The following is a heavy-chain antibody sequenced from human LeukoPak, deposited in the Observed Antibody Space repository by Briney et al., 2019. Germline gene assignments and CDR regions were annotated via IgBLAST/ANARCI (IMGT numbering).Heavy chain of an antibody. D-gene: IGHD5-12*01. V-gene: IGHV4-61*02. J-gene: IGHJ4*02. CDR1: GGSISSGSYY. CDR3: ATENLRRATMASGGGYFDY. Sequence: PSETLSLTCTVSGGSISSGSYYWSWVRQPAGKGLEWNGRIYTSGSTNYNPSLKSRVTISVDTSKNQFSPKLSSVTAADTAVYYCATENLRRATMASGGGYFDYWGQGTLVTVSS. CDR2: IYTSGST.